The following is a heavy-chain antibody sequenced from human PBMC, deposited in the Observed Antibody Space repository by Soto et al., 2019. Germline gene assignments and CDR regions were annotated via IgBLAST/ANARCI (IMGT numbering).Heavy chain of an antibody. CDR3: ARVRKLVRDAFDI. D-gene: IGHD6-13*01. CDR2: IIPIFGTA. J-gene: IGHJ3*02. CDR1: GGTFSSYA. Sequence: RASVKVSCKASGGTFSSYAISWVRQAPGQGLEWMGGIIPIFGTANYAQKFQGRVTITADESTSTAYMELSSLRSEDTAVYYCARVRKLVRDAFDIWGQGTMVT. V-gene: IGHV1-69*13.